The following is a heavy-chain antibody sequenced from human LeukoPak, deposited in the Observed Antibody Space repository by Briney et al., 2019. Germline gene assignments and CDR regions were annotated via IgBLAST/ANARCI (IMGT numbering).Heavy chain of an antibody. V-gene: IGHV4-59*08. CDR3: ARLQFGSGDYHEVDY. CDR2: IFYSGST. Sequence: NPSETLSLTCTVSGVSMTTYYWSWIRQPPGKGLEWIGYIFYSGSTNYNPSLKSRVTLSVDTSKNQFSLRLSSVTAADTAVYYCARLQFGSGDYHEVDYWGQGTLVTVSS. D-gene: IGHD3-22*01. CDR1: GVSMTTYY. J-gene: IGHJ4*02.